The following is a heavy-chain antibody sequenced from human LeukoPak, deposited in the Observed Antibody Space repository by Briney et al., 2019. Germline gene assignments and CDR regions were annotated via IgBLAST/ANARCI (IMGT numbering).Heavy chain of an antibody. CDR2: ISAYNGNT. D-gene: IGHD1-26*01. V-gene: IGHV1-18*01. J-gene: IGHJ4*02. CDR3: ARVLRVGATGGKALGY. CDR1: GYTFTSYG. Sequence: GASVKVSCKASGYTFTSYGISWVRPAPGQGLEWMGWISAYNGNTNYAQKLQGRVTMTTDTATSTAYMELRSLRSDDTAVYYWARVLRVGATGGKALGYWGEGTLVSVSS.